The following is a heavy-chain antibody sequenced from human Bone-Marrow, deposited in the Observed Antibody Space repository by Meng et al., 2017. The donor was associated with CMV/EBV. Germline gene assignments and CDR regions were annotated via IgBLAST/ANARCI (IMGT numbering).Heavy chain of an antibody. CDR2: INHSGST. J-gene: IGHJ4*02. D-gene: IGHD2-2*01. V-gene: IGHV4-34*01. CDR3: ARRSVVVPAASCDY. CDR1: GFTFDDYG. Sequence: ESLKISCAASGFTFDDYGMSWVRQPPGKGLEWIGEINHSGSTNYNPSLKSRVTISVDTSKNQFSLKLSSVTAADTAVYYWARRSVVVPAASCDYWGQGKLVNVPS.